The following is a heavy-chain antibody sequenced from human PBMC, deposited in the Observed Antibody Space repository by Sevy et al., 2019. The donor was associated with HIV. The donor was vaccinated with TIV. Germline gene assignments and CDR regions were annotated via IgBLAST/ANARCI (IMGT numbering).Heavy chain of an antibody. CDR3: VREGAPYRNIRYCSGNNCFDNWFDP. J-gene: IGHJ5*02. CDR2: ISSDGDNT. D-gene: IGHD2-15*01. V-gene: IGHV3-30-3*01. Sequence: GGSLRLSCAASGFTFNDYAIHWVRQAPGKGLEWVAIISSDGDNTYYADTVKGRFTISRDNSKNTVYLQMNRLRAEDTAFYYCVREGAPYRNIRYCSGNNCFDNWFDPWGQGTLVTVSS. CDR1: GFTFNDYA.